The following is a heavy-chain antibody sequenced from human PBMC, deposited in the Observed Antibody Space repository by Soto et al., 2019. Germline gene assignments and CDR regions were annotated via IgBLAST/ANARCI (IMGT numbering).Heavy chain of an antibody. CDR3: ARATWGQPGVGMDV. D-gene: IGHD3-16*01. CDR1: GFTFSGYE. V-gene: IGHV3-48*03. Sequence: PGGSLRLSCAASGFTFSGYEMNWVRQAPGKGLRWVSYISSRGYTKYYADSVKGRFTISRDNAENSLYLEVNSLRVEDTAVYFCARATWGQPGVGMDVWGQGTTVTVSS. J-gene: IGHJ6*02. CDR2: ISSRGYTK.